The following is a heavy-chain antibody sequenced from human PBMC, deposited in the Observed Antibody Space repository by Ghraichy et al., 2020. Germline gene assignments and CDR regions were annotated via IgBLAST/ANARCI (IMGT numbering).Heavy chain of an antibody. Sequence: SGPTLVKPTQTLTLTCTFSGFSLRTSGVGVAWIRQPTGKPLEWLAFIYWNDDKRYSPSLNSRLTITKDTSKNQVVLIMTNMDPVDTATYYCAHSLGVGDDLYYYGMDVWGQGTTVTVSS. D-gene: IGHD1-26*01. CDR1: GFSLRTSGVG. V-gene: IGHV2-5*01. J-gene: IGHJ6*02. CDR2: IYWNDDK. CDR3: AHSLGVGDDLYYYGMDV.